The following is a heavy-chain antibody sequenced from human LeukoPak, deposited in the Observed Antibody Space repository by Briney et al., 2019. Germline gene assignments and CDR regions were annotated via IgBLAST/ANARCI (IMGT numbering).Heavy chain of an antibody. CDR2: INPNSGGT. CDR1: GYTFTCYY. J-gene: IGHJ4*02. D-gene: IGHD3-3*01. V-gene: IGHV1-2*06. CDR3: AKGGIRGYDFWGN. Sequence: ASVKVSCKASGYTFTCYYMHWVRQAPGQGLEWMGRINPNSGGTNYAQKFQGRVTMTRDTSISTAYMELSRLRSDDTAVYYGAKGGIRGYDFWGNWGQGTLVTVSS.